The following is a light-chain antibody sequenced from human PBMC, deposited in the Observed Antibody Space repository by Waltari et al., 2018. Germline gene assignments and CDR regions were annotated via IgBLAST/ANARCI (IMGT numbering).Light chain of an antibody. CDR1: NIGSKS. V-gene: IGLV3-21*04. CDR2: YDL. J-gene: IGLJ7*01. CDR3: HVWDSYSDNAV. Sequence: SYVLTQPPSVSVAPGKTATITCGGNNIGSKSVHWYQQKPGQAPVLFMYYDLDRPSWIPVRFWGSKSGNAATRTNRRVEAGDEADYYCHVWDSYSDNAVFGGGTQLTVL.